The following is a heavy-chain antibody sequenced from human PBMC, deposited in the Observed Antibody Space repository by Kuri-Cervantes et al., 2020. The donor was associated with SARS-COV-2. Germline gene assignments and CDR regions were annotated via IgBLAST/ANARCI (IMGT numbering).Heavy chain of an antibody. CDR3: ARRINYWWFDP. J-gene: IGHJ5*02. CDR1: GGSISSGGYS. Sequence: SETLSLTCTVSGGSISSGGYSWRWIRQPPGKGLEWIGYTYHTGSTYYNPSIKIRVTISVDRSKNLFSLKLSSVTAADTAVYYCARRINYWWFDPWGQETLVTVSS. V-gene: IGHV4-30-2*01. CDR2: TYHTGST. D-gene: IGHD4-11*01.